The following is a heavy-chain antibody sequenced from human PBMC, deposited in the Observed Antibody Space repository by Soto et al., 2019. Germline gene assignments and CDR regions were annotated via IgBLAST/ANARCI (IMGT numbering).Heavy chain of an antibody. D-gene: IGHD1-26*01. CDR1: GYSFTSYW. CDR2: IYPSDSDT. Sequence: PGGSLKIYWKGSGYSFTSYWIGWVRQMPGKGLEWMGIIYPSDSDTRYSPSFQGQVTISADKSISTAYLQWSSLKASDTAMYYCARLSIADSGSHWGWGQGTLVTVSS. CDR3: ARLSIADSGSHWG. J-gene: IGHJ4*02. V-gene: IGHV5-51*01.